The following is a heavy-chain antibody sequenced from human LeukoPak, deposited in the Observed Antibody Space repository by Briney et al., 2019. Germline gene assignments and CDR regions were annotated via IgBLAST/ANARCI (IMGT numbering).Heavy chain of an antibody. J-gene: IGHJ4*02. D-gene: IGHD3-22*01. Sequence: SETLSLTCTVSGYSISSGYYWGWIRQPPGKGLEWIGSIYHSGSTYYNPSLKSRVTISVDTSKNQFSLKLSSVTAADTAVYYCARVPNYYDSYYFDYWGQGTLVTVPS. CDR2: IYHSGST. CDR1: GYSISSGYY. V-gene: IGHV4-38-2*02. CDR3: ARVPNYYDSYYFDY.